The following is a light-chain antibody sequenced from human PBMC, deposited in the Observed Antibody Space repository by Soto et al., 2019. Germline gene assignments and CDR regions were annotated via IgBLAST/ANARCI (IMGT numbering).Light chain of an antibody. CDR3: QQYGDSPVT. CDR2: DAS. J-gene: IGKJ1*01. Sequence: IVMTQSPGTLSLSPGDRATLSYTASQSVSSYLAWYQQKPGQAPRLLISDASDRATGIPDRFSGSGSGTDFTLTITRLVPEDFAVYYCQQYGDSPVTLGQGTKVDIK. CDR1: QSVSSY. V-gene: IGKV3-20*01.